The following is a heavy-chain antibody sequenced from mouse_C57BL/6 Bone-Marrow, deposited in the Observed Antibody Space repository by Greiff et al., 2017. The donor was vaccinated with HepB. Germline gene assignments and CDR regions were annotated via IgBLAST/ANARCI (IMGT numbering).Heavy chain of an antibody. Sequence: VQLQQSGPELVKPGASVKISCKASGYTFTDYYMNWVKQSHGKSLEWIGDINPNNGGTSYNQKFKGKATLTVDKSSSTAYMELRSLTSEDSAVYYCARRAYGSSYKDYFDYWGQGTTLTVSS. V-gene: IGHV1-26*01. CDR1: GYTFTDYY. CDR2: INPNNGGT. J-gene: IGHJ2*01. D-gene: IGHD1-1*01. CDR3: ARRAYGSSYKDYFDY.